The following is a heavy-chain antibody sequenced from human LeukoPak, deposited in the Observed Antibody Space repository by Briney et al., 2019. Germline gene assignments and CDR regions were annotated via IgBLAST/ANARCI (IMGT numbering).Heavy chain of an antibody. V-gene: IGHV3-53*01. J-gene: IGHJ6*04. CDR2: IYSGGST. CDR3: VRDCSSASLSSGCYYAMDV. D-gene: IGHD2-2*01. Sequence: GGSLRLSCAASGFTVGSNYMSWVRQAPGKGLEWVSVIYSGGSTYYADSVKGRFTISRDNSKNTLYLQMNSLRAEDTAVYYCVRDCSSASLSSGCYYAMDVWGKGTTVTVSS. CDR1: GFTVGSNY.